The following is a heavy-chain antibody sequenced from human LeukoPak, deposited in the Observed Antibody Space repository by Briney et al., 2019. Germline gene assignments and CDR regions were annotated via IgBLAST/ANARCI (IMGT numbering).Heavy chain of an antibody. CDR3: ARGAGWYQF. V-gene: IGHV4-59*01. Sequence: SETLSLTCTVSGGSISSAYWSWLRQPPGKGLEWIGYIYYTGSTNYNPSLKNRVTISVDTSRNQFSLKMSSVTAADTAVYYCARGAGWYQFWGQGTLVTVSS. D-gene: IGHD6-19*01. CDR2: IYYTGST. J-gene: IGHJ4*02. CDR1: GGSISSAY.